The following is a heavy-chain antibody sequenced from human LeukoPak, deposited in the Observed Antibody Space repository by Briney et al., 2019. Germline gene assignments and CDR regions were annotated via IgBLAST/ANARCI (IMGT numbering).Heavy chain of an antibody. CDR3: ARVNCSGGSCYIFFDY. CDR2: INHSGST. CDR1: GGSSSGYY. Sequence: PSETLSLTCAVYGGSSSGYYWSWIRQPPGKGLEWIGEINHSGSTNYNPSLKSRVTISVDTSKNQFSLKLSSVTAADTAVYYCARVNCSGGSCYIFFDYWGQGILVTVSS. V-gene: IGHV4-34*01. J-gene: IGHJ4*02. D-gene: IGHD2-15*01.